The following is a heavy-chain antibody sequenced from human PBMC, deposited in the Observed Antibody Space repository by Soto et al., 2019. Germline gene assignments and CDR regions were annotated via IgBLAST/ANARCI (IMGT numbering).Heavy chain of an antibody. J-gene: IGHJ4*02. Sequence: SLRLSCAASGFTFSSYAMSWVRQAPGKGLEWVSAISGSGGSTYYADSVKGRFTISRDNSKNTLYLQMNSLRAEDTAVYYCAKGPSVGSGPLYYFDYWGQGTLVNVSS. CDR1: GFTFSSYA. V-gene: IGHV3-23*01. D-gene: IGHD3-10*01. CDR2: ISGSGGST. CDR3: AKGPSVGSGPLYYFDY.